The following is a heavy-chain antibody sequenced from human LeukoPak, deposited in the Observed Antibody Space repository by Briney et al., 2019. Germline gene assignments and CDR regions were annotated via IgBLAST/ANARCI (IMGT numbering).Heavy chain of an antibody. Sequence: GASVKVSCKVSGYTLTELSMHWVRQAPGKGLEWMGGFDPEDGETIYAQKFQGRVTMTEDTSTDTAYMELSSLRPEDTAVYYCARVFRPSLTVFIIRGAFDIRGQGTMVTVSS. D-gene: IGHD3-3*01. CDR3: ARVFRPSLTVFIIRGAFDI. CDR1: GYTLTELS. CDR2: FDPEDGET. V-gene: IGHV1-24*01. J-gene: IGHJ3*02.